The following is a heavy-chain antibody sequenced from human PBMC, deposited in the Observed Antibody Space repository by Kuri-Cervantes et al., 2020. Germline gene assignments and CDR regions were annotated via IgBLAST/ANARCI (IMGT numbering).Heavy chain of an antibody. CDR3: ARISSGWYLYYGMDV. CDR2: IYYSGST. CDR1: GGSISSSSYY. D-gene: IGHD6-13*01. Sequence: SETLSLTCTVSGGSISSSSYYWGWIRQPPGKGLEWIGYIYYSGSTNYNPSLKSRVTISVDTSKNQFSLKLSSVTAADTAVYYCARISSGWYLYYGMDVWGQGTTVTVSS. J-gene: IGHJ6*02. V-gene: IGHV4-61*05.